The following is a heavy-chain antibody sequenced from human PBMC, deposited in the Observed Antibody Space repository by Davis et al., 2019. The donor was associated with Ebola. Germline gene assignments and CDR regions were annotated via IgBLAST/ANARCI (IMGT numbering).Heavy chain of an antibody. CDR1: GYTFTSYD. V-gene: IGHV1-8*01. D-gene: IGHD1-26*01. CDR3: ARRERWGQEDY. Sequence: AASVQVSCNASGYTFTSYDINWVRQATGQGLEWMGWMNPNSGNTGYAQKFQGRVTMTRNTSISTAYMELSSLRSEDTAVYYCARRERWGQEDYWGQGTLVTVSS. CDR2: MNPNSGNT. J-gene: IGHJ4*02.